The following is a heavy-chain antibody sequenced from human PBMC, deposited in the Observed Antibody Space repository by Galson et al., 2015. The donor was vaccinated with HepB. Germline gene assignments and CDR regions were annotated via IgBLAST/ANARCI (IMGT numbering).Heavy chain of an antibody. CDR2: VYYSGST. J-gene: IGHJ4*02. CDR1: GGSISSSRYY. V-gene: IGHV4-39*01. Sequence: ETLSLTCSVSGGSISSSRYYRGWIRQPPGKGLEWIGTVYYSGSTYYNPSLKSRVTISVDTSKNQFSLRLSSVTAADTAVYYCARYATSWSLFDYWGQGTLVTVSS. D-gene: IGHD2-2*01. CDR3: ARYATSWSLFDY.